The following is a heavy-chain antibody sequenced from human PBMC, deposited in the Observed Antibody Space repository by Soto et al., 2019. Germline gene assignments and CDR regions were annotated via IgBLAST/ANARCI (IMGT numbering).Heavy chain of an antibody. V-gene: IGHV3-20*04. CDR2: INRDCGST. J-gene: IGHJ4*02. D-gene: IGHD4-17*01. CDR3: ARAPGFYGDFFDY. Sequence: GGSLRLSCAAFGFPFDDYGMSWVRQAPGKGLEWVSGINRDCGSTGYADSVKGRFTVSRDNAKNSLYLQMNSLRADDTAFYYCARAPGFYGDFFDYWGQGTLVT. CDR1: GFPFDDYG.